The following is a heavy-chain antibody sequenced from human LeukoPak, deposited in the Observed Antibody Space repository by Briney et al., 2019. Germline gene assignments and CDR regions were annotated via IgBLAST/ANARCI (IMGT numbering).Heavy chain of an antibody. D-gene: IGHD2-8*01. J-gene: IGHJ4*02. Sequence: ASVKVSCTASGYTFTGYYMHWVRQAPGQGLEWMGGISPNSGGTNYAQKFQGRVTMTRDTSISTAYMELSRLRSDDTAVYYCARDSSPYCTNGVCFYSFDYWGQGTLVTVSS. V-gene: IGHV1-2*02. CDR2: ISPNSGGT. CDR1: GYTFTGYY. CDR3: ARDSSPYCTNGVCFYSFDY.